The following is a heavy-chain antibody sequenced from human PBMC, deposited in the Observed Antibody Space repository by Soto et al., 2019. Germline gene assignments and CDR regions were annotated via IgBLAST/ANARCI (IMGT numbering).Heavy chain of an antibody. CDR1: VGSLTSYY. Sequence: SQTLCLTCTVSVGSLTSYYSSSIRQPPGTGVGWCGYISYSGSTNYNPSLNSRVTISLDTSTNQFSLTPSSAAAAAPAVHFCMRVRRPPRVWGLRGACHIGGQKTIV. J-gene: IGHJ3*02. D-gene: IGHD3-16*01. CDR3: MRVRRPPRVWGLRGACHI. V-gene: IGHV4-59*01. CDR2: ISYSGST.